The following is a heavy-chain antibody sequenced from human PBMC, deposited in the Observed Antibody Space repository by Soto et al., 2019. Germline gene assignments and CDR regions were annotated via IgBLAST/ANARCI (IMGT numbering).Heavy chain of an antibody. V-gene: IGHV3-49*03. J-gene: IGHJ4*02. D-gene: IGHD5-12*01. CDR1: GFAFGDYA. CDR3: SRIKEYSGYADLDY. Sequence: GGSLILSCTASGFAFGDYAVSWFRQAPGKGLEWIGFSRSKPYGGTTELAASVKGRFTISRDDSKSIAYLQMNSLKTEDTAVYYCSRIKEYSGYADLDYWGQGTMVTVSS. CDR2: SRSKPYGGTT.